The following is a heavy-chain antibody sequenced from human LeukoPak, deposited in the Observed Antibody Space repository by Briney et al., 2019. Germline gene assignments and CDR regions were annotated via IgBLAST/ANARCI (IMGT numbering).Heavy chain of an antibody. V-gene: IGHV3-23*01. D-gene: IGHD6-13*01. CDR3: ARGRGSWSFDY. J-gene: IGHJ4*02. CDR2: VIGSGKST. Sequence: PGGSLRLSCAASGFTFNTYAMSWVRQAPGKGLEWVSGVIGSGKSTFYADSVKGRFTISRDNSKNTLYLQMNSLRPEDTGVYYCARGRGSWSFDYWGQGTLVTVSS. CDR1: GFTFNTYA.